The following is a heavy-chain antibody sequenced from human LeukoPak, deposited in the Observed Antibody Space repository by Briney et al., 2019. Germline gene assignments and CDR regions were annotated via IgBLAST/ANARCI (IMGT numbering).Heavy chain of an antibody. V-gene: IGHV4-4*07. D-gene: IGHD2-15*01. J-gene: IGHJ6*03. CDR1: GGSISFYY. CDR2: IDPSGNT. CDR3: ARENRGGYYYMDV. Sequence: SETLSLTCTVSGGSISFYYWTWIRQPAGKGLEWIGRIDPSGNTSYNPSLKSRVTMSVDTSKNQFSLKMSSVTAADTSVYFCARENRGGYYYMDVWGKGTTVTVSS.